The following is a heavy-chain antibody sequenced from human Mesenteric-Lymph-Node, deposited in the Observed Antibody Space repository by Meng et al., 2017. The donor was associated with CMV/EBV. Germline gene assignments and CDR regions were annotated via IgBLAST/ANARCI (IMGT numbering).Heavy chain of an antibody. J-gene: IGHJ5*02. V-gene: IGHV3-30*02. Sequence: GGSLRLSCAASGFTFSTYGMHWVRQAPGKGLEWVAFLRYDGTNKYYLDSVKGRFTISRDNSKNTLYLQMNSLRVEETAVYYCARDWWRTKGWDLNWFDPWGQGTLVTVSS. CDR2: LRYDGTNK. CDR1: GFTFSTYG. D-gene: IGHD2-8*02. CDR3: ARDWWRTKGWDLNWFDP.